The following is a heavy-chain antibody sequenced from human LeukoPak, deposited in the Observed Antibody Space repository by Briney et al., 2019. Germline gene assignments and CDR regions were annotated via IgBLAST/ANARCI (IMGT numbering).Heavy chain of an antibody. CDR3: ARGVRYFDWFDLYYLDY. CDR2: IKQDGSEK. V-gene: IGHV3-7*01. J-gene: IGHJ4*02. Sequence: GGSLRLSCAASGFTFSSYWMSWVRQAPGKGLEWVANIKQDGSEKYYVDSVKGRFTISRDNAKNSLYLQMNSLRAEDTAVYYCARGVRYFDWFDLYYLDYWGQGTLVTVSS. CDR1: GFTFSSYW. D-gene: IGHD3-9*01.